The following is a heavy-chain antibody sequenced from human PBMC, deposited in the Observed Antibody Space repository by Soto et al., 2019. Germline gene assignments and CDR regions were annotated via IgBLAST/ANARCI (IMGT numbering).Heavy chain of an antibody. CDR2: IYYSGST. CDR1: GGSISSCGYY. D-gene: IGHD1-26*01. Sequence: SETLSLTCTVSGGSISSCGYYWSWIRQHPGKGLEWIGYIYYSGSTYYNPSLKSRVTISVDTSKNQFSLKLSSVTAADTAVYYCARYSGSYYVSDAFDSWGQGTMVTVSS. V-gene: IGHV4-31*02. J-gene: IGHJ3*02. CDR3: ARYSGSYYVSDAFDS.